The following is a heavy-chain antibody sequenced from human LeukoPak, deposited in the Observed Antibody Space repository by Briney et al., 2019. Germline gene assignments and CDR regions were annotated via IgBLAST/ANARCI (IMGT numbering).Heavy chain of an antibody. CDR2: IYYSGST. V-gene: IGHV4-39*01. Sequence: PSETLSLTCTVSGGSISSSSYYWGWIRQPPGKGLEWIGSIYYSGSTYYNPSLKSRLTISADTSKNRFSLKLSSVTAADTAVYYFARYYDSSGYYYASDPIYYFDYWGQGTLVTVSS. CDR3: ARYYDSSGYYYASDPIYYFDY. CDR1: GGSISSSSYY. J-gene: IGHJ4*02. D-gene: IGHD3-22*01.